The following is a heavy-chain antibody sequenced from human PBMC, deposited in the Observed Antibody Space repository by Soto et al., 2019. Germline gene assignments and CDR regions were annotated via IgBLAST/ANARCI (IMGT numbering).Heavy chain of an antibody. CDR1: GFTFDDYG. CDR2: INWNGGRT. V-gene: IGHV3-20*04. D-gene: IGHD5-12*01. CDR3: ARSGNIVVTTNYYMDV. Sequence: VQLVESGGGVVRPGGSLRLSCVASGFTFDDYGMHWVRQAPGKGLEWVSGINWNGGRTGYPGSMKGRFIISRDNAKNSLYLQMNSLRAEDTALYYCARSGNIVVTTNYYMDVWGNGTTVTVSS. J-gene: IGHJ6*03.